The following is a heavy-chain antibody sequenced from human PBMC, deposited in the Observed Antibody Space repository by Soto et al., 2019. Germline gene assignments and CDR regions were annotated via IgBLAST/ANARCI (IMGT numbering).Heavy chain of an antibody. J-gene: IGHJ4*02. CDR3: ARGPGYIDGRRTSDF. CDR1: GDSFRGADYY. D-gene: IGHD6-25*01. Sequence: SETLCLTCTFSGDSFRGADYYWSWIRQPLGKGPEWIGYTYYNGDTKYNPALKSRVTMSVDTSKNQFSLRLSSVTAADTAVYFCARGPGYIDGRRTSDFWGRGILVTVSS. V-gene: IGHV4-61*08. CDR2: TYYNGDT.